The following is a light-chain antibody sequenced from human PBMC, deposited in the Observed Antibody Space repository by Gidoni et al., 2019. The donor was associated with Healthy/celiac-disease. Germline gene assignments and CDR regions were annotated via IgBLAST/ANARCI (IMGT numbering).Light chain of an antibody. CDR1: QRVISY. V-gene: IGKV3-11*01. CDR3: QRRSNWPRA. CDR2: DAS. Sequence: EFVLSQSPATLSLSPGERATLSRRASQRVISYLAWFQQKPGQAPRLLSYDASNRATGIPARFSGSGSGTDFTRSISSREPEDLGVYYCQRRSNWPRAFGQGTKVEIK. J-gene: IGKJ1*01.